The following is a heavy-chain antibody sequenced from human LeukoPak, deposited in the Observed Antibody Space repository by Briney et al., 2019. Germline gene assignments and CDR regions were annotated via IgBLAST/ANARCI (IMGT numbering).Heavy chain of an antibody. Sequence: GGSLRLSCAASGFSVNNNYMNWVRQATGKGLEWVSLMDNFGYKHYADSVEGRVTISRDSSGNTVYLQLNSLRAEDTAVYYCAGGSYYGSGSRPGYIEYWGQGTLSPSPQ. V-gene: IGHV3-53*01. CDR3: AGGSYYGSGSRPGYIEY. CDR2: MDNFGYK. J-gene: IGHJ4*02. D-gene: IGHD3-10*01. CDR1: GFSVNNNY.